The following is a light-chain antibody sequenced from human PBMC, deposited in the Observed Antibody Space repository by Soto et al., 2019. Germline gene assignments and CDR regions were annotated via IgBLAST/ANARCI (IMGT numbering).Light chain of an antibody. CDR1: QSVSNTY. Sequence: EIVLTQSPGTLSLSPGERATLSCRASQSVSNTYLAWYQQKPGQAPRLLISGASSRATGIPDRFSGSGSGTDFSLTISRLEPEDCAVYYCQQHGTSPELTFGGGTRVEIK. V-gene: IGKV3-20*01. J-gene: IGKJ4*01. CDR2: GAS. CDR3: QQHGTSPELT.